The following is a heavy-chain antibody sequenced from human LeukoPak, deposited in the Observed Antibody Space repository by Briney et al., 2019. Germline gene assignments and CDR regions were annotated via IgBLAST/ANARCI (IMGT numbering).Heavy chain of an antibody. CDR2: ISDSGGRT. V-gene: IGHV3-23*01. CDR3: ARGPWDY. CDR1: GFTFSSYA. J-gene: IGHJ4*02. Sequence: GGSLRLSCAASGFTFSSYAMSWVRQAPGKGLEWVSVISDSGGRTNYADSVKGRFTISRDNPKNTLYLQMNSLRTEDTAVYYCARGPWDYWGQGTLVTVSS.